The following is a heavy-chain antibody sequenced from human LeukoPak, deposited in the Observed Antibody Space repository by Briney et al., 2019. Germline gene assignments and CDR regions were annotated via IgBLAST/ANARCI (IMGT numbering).Heavy chain of an antibody. Sequence: SVKVSCKASGGTFSSYAISWVRQAPGQGLEWMGRIIPIFGTANYAQKFQRRVTITADESTSTAYMELSSLRSEDTAVYYCARDSGSQGWFDPWGQGTLVTVSS. J-gene: IGHJ5*02. CDR1: GGTFSSYA. CDR2: IIPIFGTA. V-gene: IGHV1-69*15. CDR3: ARDSGSQGWFDP.